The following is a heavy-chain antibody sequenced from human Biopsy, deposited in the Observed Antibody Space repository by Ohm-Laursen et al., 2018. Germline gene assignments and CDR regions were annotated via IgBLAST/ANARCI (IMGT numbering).Heavy chain of an antibody. CDR3: ARDYDTSGYYYVS. Sequence: SDTLSLTCSVSGGDINNYYWSWIRQPAGKGLEWIGSIFYRGSTHYKPSLKSRVNISVDTSKNQFSLKLNSVTAADTAVYYCARDYDTSGYYYVSWGQGTLVTVSS. V-gene: IGHV4-59*05. CDR2: IFYRGST. CDR1: GGDINNYY. J-gene: IGHJ5*02. D-gene: IGHD3-22*01.